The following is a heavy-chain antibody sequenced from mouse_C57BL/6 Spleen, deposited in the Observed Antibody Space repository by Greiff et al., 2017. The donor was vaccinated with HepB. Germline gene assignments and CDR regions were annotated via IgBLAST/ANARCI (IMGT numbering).Heavy chain of an antibody. V-gene: IGHV1-19*01. J-gene: IGHJ4*01. CDR1: GFTFTDYY. CDR2: INPYNGGT. D-gene: IGHD2-2*01. Sequence: VQLQQSGPVLVKPGASVKMSCKASGFTFTDYYMNWVKQSHGKSLEWIGVINPYNGGTSYNQKFKGKATLTVDKSSSTAYMELNSLTSEDSAVYYCARGNYGYDGYYAMDYWGQGTSVTVSS. CDR3: ARGNYGYDGYYAMDY.